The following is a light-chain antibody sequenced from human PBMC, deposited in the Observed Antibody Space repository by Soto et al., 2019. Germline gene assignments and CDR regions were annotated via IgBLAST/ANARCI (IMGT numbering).Light chain of an antibody. Sequence: QSALTQPASVSGSPGQSITISCTGTSSDVGSHNLVSWYQQHPGQAPKLMIYEVSKRPFGVSTRFSASKSGNTASLTISGLHAEHESDYYCCSYGGSSAVFGGGTQLTVL. V-gene: IGLV2-23*02. CDR1: SSDVGSHNL. CDR3: CSYGGSSAV. J-gene: IGLJ7*01. CDR2: EVS.